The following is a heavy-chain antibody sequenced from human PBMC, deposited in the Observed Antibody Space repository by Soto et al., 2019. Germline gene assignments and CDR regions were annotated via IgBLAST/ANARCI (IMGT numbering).Heavy chain of an antibody. CDR2: ISYDGSNK. V-gene: IGHV3-30*18. Sequence: SLRLSCAASGFTFSSYGMHWVRQAPCKGLEWVAVISYDGSNKYYADSVKGRFTISRDNSKNTLYLQMNSLRAEDTAVYYCAKDQEGATFLYYYYYYGMDVWGQGTTVTVSS. J-gene: IGHJ6*02. CDR1: GFTFSSYG. CDR3: AKDQEGATFLYYYYYYGMDV. D-gene: IGHD1-26*01.